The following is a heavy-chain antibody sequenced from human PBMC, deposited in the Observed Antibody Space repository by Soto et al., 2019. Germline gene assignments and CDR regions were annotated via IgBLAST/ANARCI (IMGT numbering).Heavy chain of an antibody. CDR1: GGSISSYY. J-gene: IGHJ4*02. CDR2: VYYSGIT. D-gene: IGHD5-18*01. CDR3: ARGSGYSYASFFDS. V-gene: IGHV4-59*01. Sequence: QVQLQESGPGLVKPSETLSLTCTVSGGSISSYYWSWIRQPPGKGLEWIGYVYYSGITKYNPSLTRRVTISVDTSKNQFSLKLNSVTAADTAVYYCARGSGYSYASFFDSWGQGTLVTVSS.